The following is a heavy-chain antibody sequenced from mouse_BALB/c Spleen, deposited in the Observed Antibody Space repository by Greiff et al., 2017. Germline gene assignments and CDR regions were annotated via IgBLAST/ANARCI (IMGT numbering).Heavy chain of an antibody. Sequence: EVHLVESGGGLVQPGGSLKLSCAASGFTFSSYGMSWVRQTPDKRLELVATINSNGGSTYYPDSVKGRFTISRDNAKNTLYLQMSSLKSEDTAMYYGAREGGYDRGAMDYWGQGTSVTVSS. CDR1: GFTFSSYG. V-gene: IGHV5-6-3*01. D-gene: IGHD2-2*01. CDR2: INSNGGST. J-gene: IGHJ4*01. CDR3: AREGGYDRGAMDY.